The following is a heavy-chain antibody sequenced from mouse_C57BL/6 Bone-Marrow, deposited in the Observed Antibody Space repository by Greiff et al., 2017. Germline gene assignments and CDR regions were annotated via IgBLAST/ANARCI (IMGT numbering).Heavy chain of an antibody. Sequence: VKLMESGPGLVQPSQSLSITCTVSGFSLTSYGVHWVRQSPGKGLEWLGVIWSGGSTDYTAAFISRLSISKDNSKSQVFFKMNSLQADDTAIYYCARNSAFDYAMDYWGQGTSVTVSS. V-gene: IGHV2-2*01. CDR1: GFSLTSYG. J-gene: IGHJ4*01. CDR2: IWSGGST. CDR3: ARNSAFDYAMDY.